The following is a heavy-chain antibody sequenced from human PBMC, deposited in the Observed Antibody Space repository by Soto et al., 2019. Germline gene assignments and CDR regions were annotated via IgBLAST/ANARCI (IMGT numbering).Heavy chain of an antibody. CDR1: GYTFTSYA. Sequence: GASVKVSCKASGYTFTSYAMHWVRQAPGQRLEWMGWINAGNGNTKYSQKFQGRVTITRDTSASTAYMELSSLRSEDTAVYYCARGLIPHDYDFWSGDAFDIWGQGTMVTVSS. V-gene: IGHV1-3*01. D-gene: IGHD3-3*01. J-gene: IGHJ3*02. CDR3: ARGLIPHDYDFWSGDAFDI. CDR2: INAGNGNT.